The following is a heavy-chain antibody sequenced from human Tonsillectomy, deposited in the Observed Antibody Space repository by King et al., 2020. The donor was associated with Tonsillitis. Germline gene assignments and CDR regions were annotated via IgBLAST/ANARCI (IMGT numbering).Heavy chain of an antibody. V-gene: IGHV4-59*08. CDR3: ASGVTAPYDAFDI. D-gene: IGHD5-18*01. CDR1: GGSISSYY. J-gene: IGHJ3*02. CDR2: IYYSGST. Sequence: VQLQESGPGLVKPSETLSLTCTVSGGSISSYYWNWIRPPPGKGLEWIGYIYYSGSTSYNPSLKSRVTISLDTSKKHFSLKLNSVTAADTAVYYCASGVTAPYDAFDIWGQGTMVIVSS.